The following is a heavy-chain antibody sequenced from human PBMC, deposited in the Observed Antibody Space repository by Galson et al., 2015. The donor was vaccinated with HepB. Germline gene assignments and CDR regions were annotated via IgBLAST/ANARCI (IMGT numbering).Heavy chain of an antibody. D-gene: IGHD5-18*01. V-gene: IGHV1-3*01. J-gene: IGHJ4*02. CDR3: ARDEVYSYGFDY. CDR1: GYTFTSYA. Sequence: SVKVSCKASGYTFTSYAMHWVRQAPGQRLEWMGWINAGNGNTKYSQKFQGRVTITRDTSASTAYMELSSLRSEDTAVYYCARDEVYSYGFDYWGQGTLVTVSS. CDR2: INAGNGNT.